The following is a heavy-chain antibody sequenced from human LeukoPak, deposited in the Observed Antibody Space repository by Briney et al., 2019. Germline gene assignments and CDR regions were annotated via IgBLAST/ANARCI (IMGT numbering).Heavy chain of an antibody. J-gene: IGHJ6*02. CDR3: ARGAWGLTGSRGYYGMDV. CDR1: GFTFSSYS. V-gene: IGHV3-48*01. Sequence: GGSLRLSCAASGFTFSSYSMNWVRQAPGKGLEWVSYISSSSSTIYYADSVKGRFTISRDNAKNSLYLQMNSLRAEDTAVYYCARGAWGLTGSRGYYGMDVWGQGTTVTVSS. D-gene: IGHD3-9*01. CDR2: ISSSSSTI.